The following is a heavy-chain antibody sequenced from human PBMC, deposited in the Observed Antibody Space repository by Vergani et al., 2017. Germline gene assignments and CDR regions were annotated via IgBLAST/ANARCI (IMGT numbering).Heavy chain of an antibody. Sequence: QVQLVESGGGLVKPGGSLRLSCAASGFTFSDYYMSWIRQAPGRGLEWVSYISSRGSTIYYADSGKGRFTIARDNAKNSLYLQMNSLKAENPAVYYCARDPDYYDSSGYYYYYGMDVWGQGTTVTVSS. J-gene: IGHJ6*02. CDR3: ARDPDYYDSSGYYYYYGMDV. CDR2: ISSRGSTI. D-gene: IGHD3-22*01. V-gene: IGHV3-11*04. CDR1: GFTFSDYY.